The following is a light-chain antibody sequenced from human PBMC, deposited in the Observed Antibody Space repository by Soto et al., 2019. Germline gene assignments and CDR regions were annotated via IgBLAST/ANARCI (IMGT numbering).Light chain of an antibody. V-gene: IGKV3-15*01. Sequence: EMVMTQSPATLSVSPGERATLSCRASQSVSTNLAWYHQKPGQAPRLLIYGASTRATGIPARFSGSGSGTEFTLTISDVEPEDFAVYYCHQRQSWPRTFGQGTKVAIK. CDR2: GAS. J-gene: IGKJ1*01. CDR3: HQRQSWPRT. CDR1: QSVSTN.